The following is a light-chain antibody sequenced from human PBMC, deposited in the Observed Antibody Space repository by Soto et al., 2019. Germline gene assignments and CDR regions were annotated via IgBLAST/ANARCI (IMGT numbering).Light chain of an antibody. CDR2: GAS. V-gene: IGKV3-15*01. CDR1: QSLTSTY. CDR3: QEYSKWPSRT. Sequence: EIVLTQSPGTLSFSPGDSATLSCRASQSLTSTYLVWYQQKPGQAPRLLVYGASTRASGIPDRFSGSGSGTEFTLTISSLQSEDFAVYYCQEYSKWPSRTFGPGTKVDIK. J-gene: IGKJ1*01.